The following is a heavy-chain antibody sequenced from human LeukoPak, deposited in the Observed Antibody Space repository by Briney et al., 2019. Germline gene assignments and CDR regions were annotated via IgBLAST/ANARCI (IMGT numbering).Heavy chain of an antibody. D-gene: IGHD3-22*01. J-gene: IGHJ4*02. V-gene: IGHV1-2*02. Sequence: ASVKVSCKASGYTFIDYYIHWVRQAPGQGLEWMGWINPSSGDTNYAQNFQARVTMTRDTSISTAYMDLSGLRSDDTAIYYCARGIVYYRFEYWGQGTLVTVSS. CDR2: INPSSGDT. CDR3: ARGIVYYRFEY. CDR1: GYTFIDYY.